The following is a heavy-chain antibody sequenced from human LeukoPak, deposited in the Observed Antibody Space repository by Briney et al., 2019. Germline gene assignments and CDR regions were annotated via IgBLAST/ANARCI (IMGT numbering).Heavy chain of an antibody. V-gene: IGHV4-59*01. D-gene: IGHD3-22*01. CDR3: ARGNITMIVVGPMDA. CDR2: IYYSGST. CDR1: GGSISSYY. Sequence: SEPLPLTCTASGGSISSYYRSWIRPPPPKGLEWSGYIYYSGSTNYNPSLKSRVTISVDTSKNQFSLKLSSVTAADTAVYYCARGNITMIVVGPMDAWGKGTTVTVSS. J-gene: IGHJ6*03.